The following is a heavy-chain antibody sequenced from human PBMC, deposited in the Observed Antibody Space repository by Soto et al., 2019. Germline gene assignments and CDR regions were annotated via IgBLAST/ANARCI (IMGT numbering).Heavy chain of an antibody. CDR3: ARAAPASARMDV. V-gene: IGHV4-31*03. Sequence: LSLTCTVSGDSISSGGYYWSWIRQFPGKGLEWIGYIQYIGNTNYNPSLESRVTLSVDTSKNRISLNLTSVTAADTAVYYCARAAPASARMDVWGQGTTVTVSS. CDR2: IQYIGNT. D-gene: IGHD6-13*01. J-gene: IGHJ6*02. CDR1: GDSISSGGYY.